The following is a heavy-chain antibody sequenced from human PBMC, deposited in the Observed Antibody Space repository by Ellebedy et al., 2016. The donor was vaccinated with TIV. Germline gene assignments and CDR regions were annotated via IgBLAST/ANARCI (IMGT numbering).Heavy chain of an antibody. CDR3: ARSPFWNGHQDY. D-gene: IGHD3-3*01. CDR2: TYYTGNT. J-gene: IGHJ4*02. CDR1: GGSIISHTYY. V-gene: IGHV4-61*03. Sequence: SETLSLTCTVSGGSIISHTYYWGWIRQPPGKGLEWIGYTYYTGNTNYNPSLESRVHISVDTSRNHFSLELSSVTAADTAVYYCARSPFWNGHQDYWGQGTLVTVSS.